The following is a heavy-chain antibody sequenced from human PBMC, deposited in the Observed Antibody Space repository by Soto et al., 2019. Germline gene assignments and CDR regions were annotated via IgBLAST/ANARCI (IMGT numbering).Heavy chain of an antibody. Sequence: QVQLVESGGGVVQPGRSLRLSCAESGFTFSSYGMHWVRQAPGKGLEWVAVIWYDGSNKYYADSVKGRFTISRDNSKNTQYLQMNRLRDEDTAVYYCAGGDHRPGNWCYYWGQGTLVTVSS. D-gene: IGHD2-8*02. CDR1: GFTFSSYG. CDR3: AGGDHRPGNWCYY. V-gene: IGHV3-33*01. CDR2: IWYDGSNK. J-gene: IGHJ4*02.